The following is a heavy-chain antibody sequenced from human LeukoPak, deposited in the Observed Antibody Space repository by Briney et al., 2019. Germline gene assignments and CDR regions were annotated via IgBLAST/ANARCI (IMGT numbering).Heavy chain of an antibody. Sequence: PGRSLRLSCAASGFTFSTYAMHWVRQAPGKGLEWVSVISYDGSSKYYADSVKGRFTISRDNSKNTLYLQMNSLTAEDTAVYYCASHIAASGCPFDYWGQGTLVTVSS. V-gene: IGHV3-30-3*01. CDR3: ASHIAASGCPFDY. CDR2: ISYDGSSK. CDR1: GFTFSTYA. D-gene: IGHD6-13*01. J-gene: IGHJ4*02.